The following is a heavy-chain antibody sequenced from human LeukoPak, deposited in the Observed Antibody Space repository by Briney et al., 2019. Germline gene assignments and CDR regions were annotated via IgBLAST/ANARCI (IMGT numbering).Heavy chain of an antibody. CDR1: GYTFAGYY. CDR3: ARDAWLVGATNPYYFDY. V-gene: IGHV1-2*02. D-gene: IGHD1-26*01. CDR2: INPNSGDT. J-gene: IGHJ4*02. Sequence: ASVKVSCKASGYTFAGYYMHWVRQAPGQGLEWMGWINPNSGDTDYAQKFQGRVTMTRDTSISTAYMELSRLTSDDTAVYYCARDAWLVGATNPYYFDYWGQGTLVTVSS.